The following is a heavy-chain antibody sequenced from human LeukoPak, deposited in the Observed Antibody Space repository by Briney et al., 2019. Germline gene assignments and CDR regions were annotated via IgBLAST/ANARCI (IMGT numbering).Heavy chain of an antibody. CDR1: GYSISNGHY. Sequence: PSETLSPTCSVSGYSISNGHYWGWIRQPPGKGLEWIGSVYGSGSTYYNTSLKSRVTISVDTSKNQFSLSLNYVAVADTAVYFCARGPFGSGNYYHYYYMDVWGKGTTVTVSS. CDR2: VYGSGST. J-gene: IGHJ6*03. V-gene: IGHV4-38-2*02. D-gene: IGHD3-10*01. CDR3: ARGPFGSGNYYHYYYMDV.